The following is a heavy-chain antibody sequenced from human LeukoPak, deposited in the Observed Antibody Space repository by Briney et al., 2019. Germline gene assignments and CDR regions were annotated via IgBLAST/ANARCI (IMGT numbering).Heavy chain of an antibody. Sequence: ASVKVSCKASGYTITDYYIHWVRQAPGQGPEWMGWINPNSGGTNYAQKFRGRVTMTRVTSISTAYMQLSRLRSDDTAVYYCARVTGRHFDWLPYFDYWGQGTLATVSS. V-gene: IGHV1-2*02. J-gene: IGHJ4*02. CDR1: GYTITDYY. D-gene: IGHD3-9*01. CDR2: INPNSGGT. CDR3: ARVTGRHFDWLPYFDY.